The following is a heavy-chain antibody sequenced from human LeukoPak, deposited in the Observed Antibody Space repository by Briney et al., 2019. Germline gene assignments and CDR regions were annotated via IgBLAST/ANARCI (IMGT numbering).Heavy chain of an antibody. Sequence: GGSLRLSCIASGFTFGDYSMSWFRQAPGKGLEWVAFIRTKTYRGATEYAASVKGRFTISRDDSKNIAYLQMNSLKTEDTALYYCSRGDPYYYDNSGFDYWGQGALVTVSS. CDR1: GFTFGDYS. CDR3: SRGDPYYYDNSGFDY. V-gene: IGHV3-49*03. J-gene: IGHJ4*02. D-gene: IGHD3-22*01. CDR2: IRTKTYRGAT.